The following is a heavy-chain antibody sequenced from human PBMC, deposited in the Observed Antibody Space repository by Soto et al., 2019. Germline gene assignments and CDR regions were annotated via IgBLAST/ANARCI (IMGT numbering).Heavy chain of an antibody. J-gene: IGHJ5*01. CDR3: AREEGSGTYYLSDS. CDR1: GGTFSTYT. V-gene: IGHV1-69*04. Sequence: GASVKVSCKGSGGTFSTYTLSWVRQAPGQGLEWMGRIIPVIDIVNYAQKFQGRVTITADKSTSTAYMELSSLRSEDTAVYYCAREEGSGTYYLSDSWGQGTLVTVSS. CDR2: IIPVIDIV. D-gene: IGHD3-10*01.